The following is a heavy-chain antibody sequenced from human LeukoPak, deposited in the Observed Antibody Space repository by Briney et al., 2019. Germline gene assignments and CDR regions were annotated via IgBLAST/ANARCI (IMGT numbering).Heavy chain of an antibody. CDR3: ARDRSRKFVGWFDP. CDR1: ADSITSYS. D-gene: IGHD1-14*01. CDR2: VYASGTT. V-gene: IGHV4-4*07. J-gene: IGHJ5*02. Sequence: PSETLSLTCSVSADSITSYSWCWIPEPAGKGLEWIGRVYASGTTNYNPSLESRITISMDKFQNQFFLTLRSVTAADTAVYYCARDRSRKFVGWFDPWGQGFLVTVSS.